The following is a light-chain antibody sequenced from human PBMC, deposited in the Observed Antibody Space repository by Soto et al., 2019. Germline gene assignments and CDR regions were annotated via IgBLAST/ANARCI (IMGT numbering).Light chain of an antibody. Sequence: QSVLTQPASVSGSPGQSITISCTGTSSDVGGYNYVSWYQQHPGKAPKLMIYEVSNRPSGVSNRFFGSKSGNTASLTISGLQAEDEADYYCSSYTSSSRNVFGTGTKVTV. V-gene: IGLV2-14*01. J-gene: IGLJ1*01. CDR2: EVS. CDR3: SSYTSSSRNV. CDR1: SSDVGGYNY.